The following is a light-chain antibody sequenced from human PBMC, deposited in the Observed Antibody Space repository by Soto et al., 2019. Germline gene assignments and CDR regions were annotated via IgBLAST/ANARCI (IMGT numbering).Light chain of an antibody. CDR3: QSYDSSLSGLV. Sequence: QSVLTQPPSVSGAPGQRVTISCTGITSNIGAGYDVNWYQQLPGTAPKLLIYGNSNRPSGVPDRFSGSKSGTSASLAITGLRAEDEADYYCQSYDSSLSGLVFGTGTKLTVL. CDR2: GNS. J-gene: IGLJ1*01. CDR1: TSNIGAGYD. V-gene: IGLV1-40*01.